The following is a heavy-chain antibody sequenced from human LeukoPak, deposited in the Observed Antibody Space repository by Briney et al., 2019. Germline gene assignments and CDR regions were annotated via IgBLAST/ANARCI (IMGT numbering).Heavy chain of an antibody. CDR3: ARDRALYDSRRGYYYTEDDY. CDR1: GFTFSSYL. CDR2: MNPDGSEK. V-gene: IGHV3-7*01. J-gene: IGHJ4*02. Sequence: PGGSLRLSCAASGFTFSSYLMSWVRQAPGKGLEWVANMNPDGSEKYFLDSVKGRFSISRDNAKSSLYLQMNSPRGDDTAVYYCARDRALYDSRRGYYYTEDDYWGQGTLVTVSS. D-gene: IGHD3-22*01.